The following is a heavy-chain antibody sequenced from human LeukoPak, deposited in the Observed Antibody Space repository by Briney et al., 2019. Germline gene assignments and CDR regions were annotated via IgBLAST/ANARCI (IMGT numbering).Heavy chain of an antibody. CDR3: ASDGSDTAMVN. CDR2: IYSGGNT. J-gene: IGHJ4*02. V-gene: IGHV3-53*01. CDR1: GFTVSSNY. Sequence: QSGGSLRLSCAASGFTVSSNYMSWVRQAPGKGLEWVSVIYSGGNTYYADSVKGRFTISRDNSKNTLYLQMNSLRAEDTAVYYCASDGSDTAMVNWGQGTLVTVSS. D-gene: IGHD5-18*01.